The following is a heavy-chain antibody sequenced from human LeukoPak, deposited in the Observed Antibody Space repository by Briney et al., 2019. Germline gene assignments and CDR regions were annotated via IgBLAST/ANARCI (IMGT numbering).Heavy chain of an antibody. CDR2: TYHSDYT. D-gene: IGHD5/OR15-5a*01. CDR3: ARDSKSTADAFDI. J-gene: IGHJ3*02. Sequence: PSETLSLTCAVSGGSLNSSHWWSWVRQSPGKGLEWIGNTYHSDYTNYNPSLKSRATISVDKSKNQLSLKVTSVTAADTAMYYCARDSKSTADAFDIWGQGTMVTVSS. CDR1: GGSLNSSHW. V-gene: IGHV4-4*02.